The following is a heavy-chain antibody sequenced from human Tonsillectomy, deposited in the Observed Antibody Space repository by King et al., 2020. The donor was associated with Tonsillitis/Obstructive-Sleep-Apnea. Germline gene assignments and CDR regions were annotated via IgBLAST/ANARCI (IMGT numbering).Heavy chain of an antibody. V-gene: IGHV4-59*01. CDR2: IHYSGIT. D-gene: IGHD2-21*02. CDR1: GSSITTYY. J-gene: IGHJ4*02. Sequence: QVQLQESGPGLVKPPETLSLTCTISGSSITTYYWSWIRQPPGKGLEWIGYIHYSGITNYNPSFKSRVAISVDTPKNQFSLKLSSVTAADTALYFCARGHTAFFDSWGPGILVTVSS. CDR3: ARGHTAFFDS.